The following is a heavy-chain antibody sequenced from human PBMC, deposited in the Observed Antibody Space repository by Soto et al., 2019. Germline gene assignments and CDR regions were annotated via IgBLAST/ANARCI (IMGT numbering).Heavy chain of an antibody. Sequence: QVQLVQSGAEVKKPGASVKVSCKASGYTFTNYGIIWVRQAPGQGLEWMGWISPYNGNTNYAQKLQGRVTMTTDTSTSTAYRELRSLRSDDTAVYYCASQSQAVGGRRAFDIWGQGTMVTVSS. CDR2: ISPYNGNT. CDR3: ASQSQAVGGRRAFDI. CDR1: GYTFTNYG. D-gene: IGHD1-1*01. V-gene: IGHV1-18*04. J-gene: IGHJ3*02.